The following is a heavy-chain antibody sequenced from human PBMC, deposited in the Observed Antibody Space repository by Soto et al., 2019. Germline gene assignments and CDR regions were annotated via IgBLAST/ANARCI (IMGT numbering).Heavy chain of an antibody. CDR1: GGSFSGYY. CDR3: ARGKRGSGFWFDP. V-gene: IGHV4-34*01. Sequence: SETLSLTCAVYGGSFSGYYWSWIRQPPGKGLEWIGEINHSGSTNYNPSLKSRVTISVDTSKNQFSLKLSSVTAADTAVYYCARGKRGSGFWFDPWGQGTLVTVSS. J-gene: IGHJ5*02. CDR2: INHSGST. D-gene: IGHD6-19*01.